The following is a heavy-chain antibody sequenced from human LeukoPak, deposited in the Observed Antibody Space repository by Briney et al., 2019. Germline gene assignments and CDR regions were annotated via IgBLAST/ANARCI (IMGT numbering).Heavy chain of an antibody. V-gene: IGHV5-51*01. CDR3: ARRDASSGGRLDY. CDR1: GYNFPSYW. CDR2: IDPNDDDI. J-gene: IGHJ4*02. Sequence: GESLKISCKASGYNFPSYWIGWVSQMPGKGREWMGVIDPNDDDIRYSPPFQGQVTISADKSLSIVYLRWRSLKASDTAVYYCARRDASSGGRLDYWGQGSLVTVSS. D-gene: IGHD2-15*01.